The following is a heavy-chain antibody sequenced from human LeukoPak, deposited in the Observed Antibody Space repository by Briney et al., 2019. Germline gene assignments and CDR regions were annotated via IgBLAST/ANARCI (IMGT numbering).Heavy chain of an antibody. D-gene: IGHD2-2*01. Sequence: ASVKVSCKVSGYTLTELSMHWVRQAPGKGLEWMGGFDPEDGETIYAQKFQGRVTMTEDTSTDTAYMELSSLRSEDTAVYYCATYTLVPAASPHPEGQYYFDYWGQGTLVTVSS. CDR3: ATYTLVPAASPHPEGQYYFDY. CDR1: GYTLTELS. J-gene: IGHJ4*02. V-gene: IGHV1-24*01. CDR2: FDPEDGET.